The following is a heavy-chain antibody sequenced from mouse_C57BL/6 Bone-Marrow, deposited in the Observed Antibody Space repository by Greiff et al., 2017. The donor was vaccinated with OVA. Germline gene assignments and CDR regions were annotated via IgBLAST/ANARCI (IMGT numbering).Heavy chain of an antibody. J-gene: IGHJ2*01. V-gene: IGHV1-50*01. Sequence: VQLQQPGAELVKPGASVKLSCKASGYTFTSYWMQWVKQRPGQGLEWIGEIDPSDSYTNYNQKFKGKATLTVDTSSSTAYMQLSSLTSEDSAVYYCARINTVPYWGQGTTLTVSS. CDR1: GYTFTSYW. CDR2: IDPSDSYT. CDR3: ARINTVPY. D-gene: IGHD1-1*01.